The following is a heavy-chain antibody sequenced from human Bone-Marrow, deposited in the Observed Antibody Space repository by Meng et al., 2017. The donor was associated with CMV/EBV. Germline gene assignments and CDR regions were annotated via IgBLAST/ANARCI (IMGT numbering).Heavy chain of an antibody. V-gene: IGHV3-15*01. Sequence: GESLKISCAASGFTFSNAWMSWVRQAPGKGLEWVGRIKSKTDGGTTDYAAPVKGRFTISRDDSKNTLYLQMTSLRAEDTAVYYCARDSLETTLIVVVAARYYYYGMDVWGQGTTVTVSS. D-gene: IGHD2-15*01. CDR2: IKSKTDGGTT. J-gene: IGHJ6*02. CDR1: GFTFSNAW. CDR3: ARDSLETTLIVVVAARYYYYGMDV.